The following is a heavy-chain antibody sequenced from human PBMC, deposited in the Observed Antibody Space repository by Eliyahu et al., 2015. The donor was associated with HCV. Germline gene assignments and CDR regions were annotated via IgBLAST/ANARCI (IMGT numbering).Heavy chain of an antibody. CDR2: TSFDGNNN. Sequence: QVQLVESGGGVVQPGRSLRLSCAASGFIFSAYGLHWVRQAPGEGLDWVAVTSFDGNNNYYADSVKGRFTISRDNSKNTLYLQMNSLRVEDTAVYYCARAYGDYARGAFDIWGQGTRLTVSS. CDR1: GFIFSAYG. D-gene: IGHD4-17*01. V-gene: IGHV3-30*03. CDR3: ARAYGDYARGAFDI. J-gene: IGHJ3*02.